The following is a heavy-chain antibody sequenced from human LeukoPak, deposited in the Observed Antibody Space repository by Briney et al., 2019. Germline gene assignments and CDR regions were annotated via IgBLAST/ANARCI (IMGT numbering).Heavy chain of an antibody. CDR3: ARDSNTAAGNWFDP. Sequence: SGTLSLTCAVSGGSISSSNWWSWVRQPPGKGLEWIGEIYHSGSTNYNPSLKSRVTISVDKSKNQFSLKLSSVTAADTAVYYCARDSNTAAGNWFDPWGQGTLVTVSS. V-gene: IGHV4-4*02. CDR1: GGSISSSNW. CDR2: IYHSGST. J-gene: IGHJ5*02. D-gene: IGHD6-13*01.